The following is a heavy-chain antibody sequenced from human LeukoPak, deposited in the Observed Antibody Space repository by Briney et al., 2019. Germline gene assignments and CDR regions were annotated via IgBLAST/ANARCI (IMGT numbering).Heavy chain of an antibody. CDR2: INPSGGST. J-gene: IGHJ4*02. CDR1: GYTFTSYY. Sequence: GASVKVSCKASGYTFTSYYMHRVRQAPGQGLEWMGIINPSGGSTSYAQKFQGRVTMTRDTSTSTVYMELSSLRSEDTAVYYCARGRSLLGVPAANIPFDYWGQGTLVTVSS. V-gene: IGHV1-46*01. CDR3: ARGRSLLGVPAANIPFDY. D-gene: IGHD2-2*01.